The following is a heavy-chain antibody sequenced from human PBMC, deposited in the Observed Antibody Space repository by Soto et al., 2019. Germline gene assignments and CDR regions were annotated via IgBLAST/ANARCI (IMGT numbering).Heavy chain of an antibody. D-gene: IGHD5-18*01. CDR1: GYTFTSYY. J-gene: IGHJ5*02. CDR2: INPSGGST. Sequence: QVQLVHSGAEVKKPGASVKVSCKASGYTFTSYYMHWVRQAPGQGLEWMGIINPSGGSTSYAQKFKGRATMTRDTSTSTVYMELSSLRSEATAVYYCARVYPSDTRYGYVGNNWFDPWGQGTLATVSS. CDR3: ARVYPSDTRYGYVGNNWFDP. V-gene: IGHV1-46*03.